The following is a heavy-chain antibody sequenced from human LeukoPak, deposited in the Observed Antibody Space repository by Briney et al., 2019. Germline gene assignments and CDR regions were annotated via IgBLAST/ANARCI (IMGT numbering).Heavy chain of an antibody. CDR2: ISYDGSHK. CDR3: ARAKVDTSMVTWYYTMDV. V-gene: IGHV3-30*04. D-gene: IGHD5-18*01. CDR1: GFTFNSYA. Sequence: GRSLRLSCAASGFTFNSYAMNWVRQAPGKGLEWVTIISYDGSHKYYADSVKGRFTISRDNSKNTLYLQMNSLRAEDTAVYYCARAKVDTSMVTWYYTMDVWGQGTMVTVSS. J-gene: IGHJ3*01.